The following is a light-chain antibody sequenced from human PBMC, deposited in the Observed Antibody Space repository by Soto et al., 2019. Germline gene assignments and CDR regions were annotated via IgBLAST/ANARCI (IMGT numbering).Light chain of an antibody. Sequence: DIPMTQSPSSLSASVGDRVTITCRASQSITSYLNLYQQKPGKDPKLLIYGAASLQSGVTSRSSGSGSGTDFTLTISSLQPEDFATYYRQQSYSTAYTFGEGTKLEIK. CDR2: GAA. J-gene: IGKJ2*01. CDR3: QQSYSTAYT. V-gene: IGKV1-39*01. CDR1: QSITSY.